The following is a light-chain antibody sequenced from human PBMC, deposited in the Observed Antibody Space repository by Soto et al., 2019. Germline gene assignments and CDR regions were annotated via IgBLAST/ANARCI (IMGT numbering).Light chain of an antibody. J-gene: IGKJ2*01. CDR2: GAS. CDR3: QQLTNFRFT. CDR1: KGINKF. Sequence: IQLTQSPSSLSASVGDSVTITCRASKGINKFLAWYQQKPGKAPQLLIYGASTLQSGVPSRFSGSGSGTDFTLTISSLQPEDFATYYCQQLTNFRFTFGQGTKLDIK. V-gene: IGKV1-9*01.